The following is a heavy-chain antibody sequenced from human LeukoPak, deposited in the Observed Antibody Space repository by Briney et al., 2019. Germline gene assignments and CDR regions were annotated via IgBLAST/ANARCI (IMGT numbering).Heavy chain of an antibody. J-gene: IGHJ5*02. CDR1: GYTFTGYY. CDR3: ARDSAYYYDSSGYYQYNWFDP. Sequence: ASVKVSCKASGYTFTGYYMHWVRQAPGQGLEWMGWINPNSGGTNYARKFQGRVTMTRDTSISTAYMELSRLRSDDTAVYYCARDSAYYYDSSGYYQYNWFDPWGQGTLVTVSS. V-gene: IGHV1-2*02. D-gene: IGHD3-22*01. CDR2: INPNSGGT.